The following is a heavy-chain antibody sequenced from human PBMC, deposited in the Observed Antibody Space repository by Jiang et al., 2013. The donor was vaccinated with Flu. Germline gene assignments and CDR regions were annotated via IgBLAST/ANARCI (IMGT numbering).Heavy chain of an antibody. D-gene: IGHD6-13*01. J-gene: IGHJ4*02. CDR2: ISAYNGNT. CDR1: GYTFTSYG. V-gene: IGHV1-18*01. CDR3: ARKILGYSSSWYRAYYFDY. Sequence: SGAEVKKPGASVKVSCKASGYTFTSYGISWVRQAPGQGLEWMGWISAYNGNTNYAQKLQGRVTMTTDTSTSTAYMELRSLRSDDTAVYYCARKILGYSSSWYRAYYFDYWGQGTLVTVSS.